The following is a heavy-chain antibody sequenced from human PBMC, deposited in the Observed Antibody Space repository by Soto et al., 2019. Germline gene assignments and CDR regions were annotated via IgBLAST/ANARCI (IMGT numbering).Heavy chain of an antibody. CDR2: IWYDGSNK. J-gene: IGHJ4*02. D-gene: IGHD2-8*01. Sequence: QVQLVESGGGVVQPGRSLRLPCAASGFTFSSYGMHWVRQAPGKGLEWVAVIWYDGSNKYYADSVKDRFTISRDNSKNTLYLHMNGLRAEDTAVYYCAGDLSGPRGVPFGYWGPGTLVTVCS. CDR1: GFTFSSYG. V-gene: IGHV3-33*01. CDR3: AGDLSGPRGVPFGY.